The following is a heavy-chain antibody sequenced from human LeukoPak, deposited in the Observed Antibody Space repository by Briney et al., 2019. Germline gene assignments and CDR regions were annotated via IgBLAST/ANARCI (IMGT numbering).Heavy chain of an antibody. V-gene: IGHV1-46*01. CDR3: AKARFAAGPYYYYGMDV. D-gene: IGHD6-13*01. Sequence: GASVKVSCKASGYTFTSYYMHWVRQAPGQGLEWMGIINPSGGSTSYAQKFQGRVTMTRDMSTSTVYMELSSLRSEDTAVYYCAKARFAAGPYYYYGMDVWGQGTTVTVSS. CDR1: GYTFTSYY. CDR2: INPSGGST. J-gene: IGHJ6*02.